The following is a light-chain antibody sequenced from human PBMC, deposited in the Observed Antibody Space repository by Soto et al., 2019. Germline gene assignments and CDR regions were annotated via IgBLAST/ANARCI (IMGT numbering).Light chain of an antibody. Sequence: EIVMTQSPATLSVSPGERATLSCRASQSVSSNLAWYQQKPGQAPRLLIYGASTRATGIPGRFRGSGSGTDFTLTISSLEPEDFAVYYCHQRQSWPRTFGQGTKVDI. CDR2: GAS. CDR3: HQRQSWPRT. CDR1: QSVSSN. J-gene: IGKJ1*01. V-gene: IGKV3D-15*01.